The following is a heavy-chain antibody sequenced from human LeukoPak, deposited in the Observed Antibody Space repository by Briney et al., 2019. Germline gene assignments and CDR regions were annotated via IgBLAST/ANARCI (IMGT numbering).Heavy chain of an antibody. CDR3: TTGCAPPLQYSGGCDGWFDP. J-gene: IGHJ5*02. D-gene: IGHD6-19*01. Sequence: ASVKVSCKASGHILTDLSMHWVRQAPGKGLEWRGSFDPLDGETIYAQKFQGRVTMTEDTSTDTDYMELCSLTSEDTAVYYCTTGCAPPLQYSGGCDGWFDPWGQGTPVSVSS. CDR1: GHILTDLS. V-gene: IGHV1-24*01. CDR2: FDPLDGET.